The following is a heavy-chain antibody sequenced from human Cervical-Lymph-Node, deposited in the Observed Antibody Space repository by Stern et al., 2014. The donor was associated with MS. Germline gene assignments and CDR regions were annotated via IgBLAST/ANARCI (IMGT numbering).Heavy chain of an antibody. V-gene: IGHV3-13*05. Sequence: EMQLVESGGGLVQPGGSLSPSLAASGLTCRSYSMHWVRPAPGEGLAWVSALGPAGDPSYPGPVKGRFTIARENAKNSLYLQMNSLRAGDTAVYYCARGEGYYDSSGYYLSYAFDIWGQGTMVTVSS. CDR1: GLTCRSYS. J-gene: IGHJ3*02. CDR2: LGPAGDP. D-gene: IGHD3-22*01. CDR3: ARGEGYYDSSGYYLSYAFDI.